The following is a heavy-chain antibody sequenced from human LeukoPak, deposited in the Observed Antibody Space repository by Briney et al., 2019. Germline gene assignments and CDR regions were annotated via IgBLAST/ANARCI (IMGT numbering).Heavy chain of an antibody. CDR3: ARVGGQQLVI. CDR1: GYSISSGYY. CDR2: IYHSGST. J-gene: IGHJ4*02. Sequence: SETLSLTCTVSGYSISSGYYWGWIRQPPGKGLEWIGSIYHSGSTYYNPSLKSRVTISVDTSKNQFSLKLSSVTAADTAVYYCARVGGQQLVIWGQGTLVTVSS. D-gene: IGHD6-13*01. V-gene: IGHV4-38-2*02.